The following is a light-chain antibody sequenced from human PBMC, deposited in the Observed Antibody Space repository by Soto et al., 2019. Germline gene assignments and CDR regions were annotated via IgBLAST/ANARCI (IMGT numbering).Light chain of an antibody. CDR1: QNISSW. V-gene: IGKV1-5*03. CDR2: NAS. CDR3: QQYNNWPS. J-gene: IGKJ5*01. Sequence: DIQMTHSPSTLSGSVGDRVTITFRASQNISSWLDWYQQKPGKAPKLLIYNASNLESGVPSRFRGSGSGTDFTLTIRSLQSEDFAVYFCQQYNNWPSFGQGTRLEIK.